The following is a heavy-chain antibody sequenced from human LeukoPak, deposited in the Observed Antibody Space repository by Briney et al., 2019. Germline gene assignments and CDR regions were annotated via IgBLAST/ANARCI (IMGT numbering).Heavy chain of an antibody. J-gene: IGHJ5*02. V-gene: IGHV1-69*13. CDR3: ARYYGDYSYWFDP. CDR2: IIPIFGTA. Sequence: SVEVSCKASGGTFSSYAISWVRQAPGQGLEWMGGIIPIFGTANYAQKFQGRVTITADESTSTAYMELSSLRSEDTAVYYCARYYGDYSYWFDPWGQGTLVTVSS. D-gene: IGHD4-17*01. CDR1: GGTFSSYA.